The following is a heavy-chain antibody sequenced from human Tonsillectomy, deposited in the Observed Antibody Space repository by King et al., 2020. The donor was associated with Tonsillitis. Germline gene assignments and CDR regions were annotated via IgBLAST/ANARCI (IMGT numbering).Heavy chain of an antibody. CDR3: ARHPPKTGGYWYFDL. CDR1: GGSISSYY. D-gene: IGHD7-27*01. J-gene: IGHJ2*01. V-gene: IGHV4-59*08. CDR2: IYYSGST. Sequence: QLQESGPGLVKPSETLSLTCTVSGGSISSYYWSWLRQPPGKGLEWIGYIYYSGSTNYNPSLKSRVTISVDTSKNQFSLKLSSVTAADTAVYYCARHPPKTGGYWYFDLWGRGTLVTVSS.